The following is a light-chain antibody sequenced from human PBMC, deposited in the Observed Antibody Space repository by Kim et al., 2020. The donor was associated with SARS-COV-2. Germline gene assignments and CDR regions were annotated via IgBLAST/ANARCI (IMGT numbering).Light chain of an antibody. CDR1: QSLLHSNGYNY. CDR3: MQALQTLWGFT. J-gene: IGKJ3*01. CDR2: LGS. Sequence: SISCRSSQSLLHSNGYNYLDWYLQKPGQSPQLLIYLGSNRASGVPDRFSGSGSGTDFTLKISRVEAEDVGVYYCMQALQTLWGFTFGPGTKVDIK. V-gene: IGKV2-28*01.